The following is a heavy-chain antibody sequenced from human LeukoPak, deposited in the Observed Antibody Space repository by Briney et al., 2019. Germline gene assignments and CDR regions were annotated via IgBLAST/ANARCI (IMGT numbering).Heavy chain of an antibody. CDR2: INHSGST. CDR1: GGSFSGFF. Sequence: SETLSLTCAVYGGSFSGFFWSWIRQPPGKGLEWIGEINHSGSTNYNPSLKSRVTISVDTSKNQFSLKLTSVTAADTAVYYCASPSSSWLDAFDFWGQGTMVTVSS. J-gene: IGHJ3*01. CDR3: ASPSSSWLDAFDF. D-gene: IGHD6-13*01. V-gene: IGHV4-34*01.